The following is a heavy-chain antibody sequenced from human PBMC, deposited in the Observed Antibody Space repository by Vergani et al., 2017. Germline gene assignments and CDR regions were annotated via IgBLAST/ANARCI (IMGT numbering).Heavy chain of an antibody. CDR1: VYTFSNYY. CDR3: ARGDYGILTGYRY. D-gene: IGHD3-9*01. V-gene: IGHV1-46*03. Sequence: QVQVVQSGAEVKKSGASVKVSCKTSVYTFSNYYMHWVRKAPGQGLEWMGIINPSGGQTNYAQKFQSRVTITRDTSKSTVNMELSSQRAEDTAIYYCARGDYGILTGYRYWGQGTLVTVSA. CDR2: INPSGGQT. J-gene: IGHJ4*02.